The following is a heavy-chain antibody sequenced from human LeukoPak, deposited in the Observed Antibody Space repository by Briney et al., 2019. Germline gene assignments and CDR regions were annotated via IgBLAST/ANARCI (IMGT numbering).Heavy chain of an antibody. Sequence: GGPRRSSVAACEFTFITFSWNGFRKPPGRGRGGVSYFSVSSSTIYYADSVKGRFTISRDNAKNSLYLQMNSLRAEDTAVYYCASALSSSADFDYWGQGTLVTVSS. J-gene: IGHJ4*02. CDR1: EFTFITFS. V-gene: IGHV3-48*04. CDR2: FSVSSSTI. D-gene: IGHD6-6*01. CDR3: ASALSSSADFDY.